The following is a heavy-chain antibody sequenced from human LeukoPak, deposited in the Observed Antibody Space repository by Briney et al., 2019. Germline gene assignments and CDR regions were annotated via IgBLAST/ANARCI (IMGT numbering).Heavy chain of an antibody. CDR3: ARDRRQLVGYYFDY. CDR1: GFTFSSYW. Sequence: PGGSLRLSCAASGFTFSSYWMSWVRQAPGKGLEWVANIKQDGSEKYYVDSVKGRFTISRDNAKNSLYLQMNSLRAEDTAVYYCARDRRQLVGYYFDYWGQGTLVTVSS. J-gene: IGHJ4*02. D-gene: IGHD6-13*01. CDR2: IKQDGSEK. V-gene: IGHV3-7*01.